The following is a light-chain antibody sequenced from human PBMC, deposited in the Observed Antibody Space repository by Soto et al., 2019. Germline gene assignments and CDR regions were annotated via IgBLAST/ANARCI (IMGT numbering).Light chain of an antibody. CDR2: EVR. CDR1: NTDVGGYHY. Sequence: QSALTQPAAMSGSPGQSITVSCTGTNTDVGGYHYVSWYQHRPGKAPRLMIYEVRNRLSGVSNRFSGSKSGNTASLTISGLQSEDEADYYCTSYTPTGALVFGSGTKLTVL. CDR3: TSYTPTGALV. V-gene: IGLV2-14*01. J-gene: IGLJ3*02.